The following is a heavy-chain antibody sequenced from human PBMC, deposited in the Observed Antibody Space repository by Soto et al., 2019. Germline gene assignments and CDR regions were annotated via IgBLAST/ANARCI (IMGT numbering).Heavy chain of an antibody. CDR3: ARQGQLSHYYYYGMDV. Sequence: QVQLVESGGGVVQPGRSLRLSCAASGFTFSSYGMHWVRQAPGKGLEWVAVIWYDGSNKYYADSAKGRFTISRDNSKNTLYLQMNSLRAEDTAVYYCARQGQLSHYYYYGMDVWGQGTTVTVSS. J-gene: IGHJ6*02. D-gene: IGHD1-1*01. V-gene: IGHV3-33*01. CDR1: GFTFSSYG. CDR2: IWYDGSNK.